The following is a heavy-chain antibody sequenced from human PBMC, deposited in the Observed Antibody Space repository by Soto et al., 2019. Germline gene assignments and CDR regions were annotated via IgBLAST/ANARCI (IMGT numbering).Heavy chain of an antibody. CDR2: TYYRSKWYN. D-gene: IGHD6-13*01. CDR1: GDSVSSNSAA. Sequence: QTLSLTCAISGDSVSSNSAAWNWTRQSPSRGLEWLGRTYYRSKWYNDYAVSVKSRITINPDTSKNQFSLQLNSVTPEDTAVYYCARDHYSSSWYRGVWFDPWGQGTLVTVSS. CDR3: ARDHYSSSWYRGVWFDP. V-gene: IGHV6-1*01. J-gene: IGHJ5*02.